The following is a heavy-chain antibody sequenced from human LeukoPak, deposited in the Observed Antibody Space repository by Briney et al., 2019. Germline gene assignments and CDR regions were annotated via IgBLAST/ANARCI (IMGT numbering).Heavy chain of an antibody. Sequence: VASVKVSCKASGYTFTGYYMHWVRQAPGQGLEWMGWINPNSGGTNYAQKFQGRVTMTRDTSISTAYMELSRLRSDDTAVYYCARDCGRSDGHNWSDPWGQGTLVTVSS. CDR3: ARDCGRSDGHNWSDP. V-gene: IGHV1-2*02. D-gene: IGHD3/OR15-3a*01. CDR1: GYTFTGYY. CDR2: INPNSGGT. J-gene: IGHJ5*02.